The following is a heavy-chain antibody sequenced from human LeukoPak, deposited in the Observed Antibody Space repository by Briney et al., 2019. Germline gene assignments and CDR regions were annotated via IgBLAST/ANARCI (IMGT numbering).Heavy chain of an antibody. J-gene: IGHJ6*03. CDR1: GFTFDDYG. CDR2: INWNGGST. V-gene: IGHV3-20*04. Sequence: GGSLRLSCAASGFTFDDYGMSWVRQAPGKGLEWVSGINWNGGSTGYADSVKGRFTISRDNAKNSLYLQMNSLRAEDTALYYCARCYYGAGSYSYYYYNYYMDVWGKRTTVTVSS. D-gene: IGHD3-10*01. CDR3: ARCYYGAGSYSYYYYNYYMDV.